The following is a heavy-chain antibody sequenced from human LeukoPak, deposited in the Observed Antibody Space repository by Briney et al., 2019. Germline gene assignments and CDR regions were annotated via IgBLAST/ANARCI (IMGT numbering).Heavy chain of an antibody. Sequence: SETLSLTCTVSGGSISSYYWSWIRQPPGKGLERIGYINYSGSTNYNPSLKSRVTISVDTSKNQFSLKLSSVTAADTAVYYCARDDGPFDPWGQGTLVTVSS. CDR2: INYSGST. J-gene: IGHJ5*02. V-gene: IGHV4-59*12. CDR3: ARDDGPFDP. CDR1: GGSISSYY.